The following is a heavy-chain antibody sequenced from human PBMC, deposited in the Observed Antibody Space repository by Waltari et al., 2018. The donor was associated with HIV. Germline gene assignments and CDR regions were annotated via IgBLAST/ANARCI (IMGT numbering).Heavy chain of an antibody. CDR1: GFIFSNFA. CDR2: IWYDGDNK. D-gene: IGHD3-22*01. CDR3: ARGGYYYDISGYYHY. V-gene: IGHV3-33*01. J-gene: IGHJ4*02. Sequence: QVHLVESGGGVVQPGRSLRLSCAASGFIFSNFAMHWVRQAPGKGLEWVAVIWYDGDNKYYADSVKGRFTISRDNSKNTLYLQMNSLRVEDTAVYYCARGGYYYDISGYYHYWGQGTLVTVSS.